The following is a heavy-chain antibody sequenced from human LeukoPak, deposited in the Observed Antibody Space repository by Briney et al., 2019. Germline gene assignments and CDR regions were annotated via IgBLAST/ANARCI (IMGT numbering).Heavy chain of an antibody. CDR1: GFTFSIYG. J-gene: IGHJ4*02. CDR2: IRYDGSNK. CDR3: AKDYYDSSGWKRPLDY. V-gene: IGHV3-30*02. D-gene: IGHD3-22*01. Sequence: GGSLRLSCAASGFTFSIYGMHWVRQAPGKGLEWVAFIRYDGSNKYYADSVKGRFTISRDNSKNTLYLQMNSLRAEDTAVYYCAKDYYDSSGWKRPLDYWGQGTLVTVSS.